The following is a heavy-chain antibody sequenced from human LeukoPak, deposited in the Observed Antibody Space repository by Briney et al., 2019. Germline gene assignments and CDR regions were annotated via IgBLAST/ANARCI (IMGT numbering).Heavy chain of an antibody. D-gene: IGHD3-9*01. J-gene: IGHJ3*02. CDR2: ITSGSSTT. CDR3: ARGGNTGYNYNAFDI. V-gene: IGHV3-48*04. Sequence: TGGSLRLSCAASGFTVSSNYMNWVRQAPGKGLEWVSYITSGSSTTLYADSVRGRFTVFRDNSKNSLYLQMNSLRAEDTAIYYCARGGNTGYNYNAFDIWGQGTMVTVSS. CDR1: GFTVSSNY.